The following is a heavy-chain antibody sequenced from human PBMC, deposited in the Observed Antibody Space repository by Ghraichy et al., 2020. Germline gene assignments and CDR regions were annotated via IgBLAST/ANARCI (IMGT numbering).Heavy chain of an antibody. J-gene: IGHJ4*02. CDR3: ARVPPYGSGSYSFDY. V-gene: IGHV4-34*01. CDR2: INHSGST. D-gene: IGHD3-10*01. CDR1: GGSFRGDY. Sequence: SETLSLTCAVYGGSFRGDYWSWIRQPPGEGLEWIGEINHSGSTNYNPSLKSRVTISVDTSKNQFSLKLSSVTAADTAVYYCARVPPYGSGSYSFDYWGQGTLVTVSS.